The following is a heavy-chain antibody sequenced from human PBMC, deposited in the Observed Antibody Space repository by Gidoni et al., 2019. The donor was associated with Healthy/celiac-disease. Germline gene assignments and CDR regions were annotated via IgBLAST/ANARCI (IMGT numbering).Heavy chain of an antibody. V-gene: IGHV1-69*06. CDR1: GGTFSSYA. J-gene: IGHJ6*03. CDR3: ARGGLRYCSGGSCYSGYYYYYMDV. Sequence: QVQLVQSGAEVKKPGSSVKVSCKASGGTFSSYAISWLRPAPGQGLEWMGGIIPIFGTANYAQKFQGRVTITADKSTSTAYMELSSLRSEDTAVYYCARGGLRYCSGGSCYSGYYYYYMDVWGKGTTVTVSS. D-gene: IGHD2-15*01. CDR2: IIPIFGTA.